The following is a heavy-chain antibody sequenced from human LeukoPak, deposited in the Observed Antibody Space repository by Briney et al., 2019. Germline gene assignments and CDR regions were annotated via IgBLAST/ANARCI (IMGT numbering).Heavy chain of an antibody. V-gene: IGHV1-69*13. CDR1: GGTFSSYA. Sequence: SVKVSCKAPGGTFSSYAISWVRQAPGQGLEWMGGIIPIFGTANYAQKFQGRVTITADESTSTAYMELSSLRSEDTAVYYCARGPPKSYSSVVYWGQGTLVTVSS. CDR3: ARGPPKSYSSVVY. CDR2: IIPIFGTA. D-gene: IGHD6-19*01. J-gene: IGHJ4*02.